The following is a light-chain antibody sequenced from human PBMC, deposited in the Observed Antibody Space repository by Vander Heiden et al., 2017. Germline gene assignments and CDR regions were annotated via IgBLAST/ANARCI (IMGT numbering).Light chain of an antibody. J-gene: IGKJ5*01. CDR1: QSISSY. CDR2: AAS. CDR3: QQSYSTPPIT. V-gene: IGKV1-39*01. Sequence: DIQMTQPPSSLSASVGDRVTITCRASQSISSYLNWYQQKPGKAPKLLIYAASSLQSGVPSRFSGSGSGTDFTLTISSQQPEDFATYYCQQSYSTPPITFDQGIRLEIK.